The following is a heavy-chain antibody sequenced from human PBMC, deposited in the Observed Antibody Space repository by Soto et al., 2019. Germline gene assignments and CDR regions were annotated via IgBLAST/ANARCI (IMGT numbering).Heavy chain of an antibody. D-gene: IGHD1-7*01. J-gene: IGHJ5*02. V-gene: IGHV4-38-2*01. Sequence: SETLSLTCEVSGYSISSGYYWAWIRQPPGKGLEWIGSIYYSARSFYNPSLRSRVTLLVDTSKNQFSLQLTSVTAADTAVYYCARGGQYNWNYGWFDPWGQGAQVTVSS. CDR1: GYSISSGYY. CDR2: IYYSARS. CDR3: ARGGQYNWNYGWFDP.